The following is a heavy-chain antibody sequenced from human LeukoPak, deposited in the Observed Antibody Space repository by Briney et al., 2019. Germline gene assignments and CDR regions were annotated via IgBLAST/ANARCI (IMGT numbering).Heavy chain of an antibody. CDR2: IYSSGST. Sequence: PSETLSLTCTVSGGSISSYYWSWIRQPPGKGLQWIGYIYSSGSTNYNPSFKSRVTISVDTSRNQFSLKLSSVTAAGTAMYYCARGGKYDDAFDIWGQGTMVTVSS. D-gene: IGHD3-3*01. CDR1: GGSISSYY. CDR3: ARGGKYDDAFDI. J-gene: IGHJ3*02. V-gene: IGHV4-59*01.